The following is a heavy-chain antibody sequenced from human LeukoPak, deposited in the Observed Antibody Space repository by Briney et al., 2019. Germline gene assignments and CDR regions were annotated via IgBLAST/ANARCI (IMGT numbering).Heavy chain of an antibody. J-gene: IGHJ3*02. Sequence: SETLSLTCTVSGGSISSSSYYWGWIRQPPGKGPEWIESIYYSGSTYYNPSLKSRVTISVDTSKNQFSLKLSSVTAADTAVYYCHGAYCGGDCYFRHDAFDIWGQGTMVTVSS. V-gene: IGHV4-39*07. CDR1: GGSISSSSYY. D-gene: IGHD2-21*02. CDR3: HGAYCGGDCYFRHDAFDI. CDR2: IYYSGST.